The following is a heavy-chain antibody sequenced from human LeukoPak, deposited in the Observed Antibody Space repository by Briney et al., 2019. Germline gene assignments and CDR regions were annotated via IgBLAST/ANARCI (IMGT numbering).Heavy chain of an antibody. CDR2: IYHSGST. CDR1: GGSISSSNW. CDR3: ARDEGGSSWYRGAFDI. D-gene: IGHD6-13*01. Sequence: NPSGTLSLTCAVSGGSISSSNWWSWVRQPPGKGLEWIGEIYHSGSTNYNPSLKSRVTISVDKSKNQFSLKLSSVTAADTAVYYCARDEGGSSWYRGAFDIWGQGTMVTVSS. J-gene: IGHJ3*02. V-gene: IGHV4-4*02.